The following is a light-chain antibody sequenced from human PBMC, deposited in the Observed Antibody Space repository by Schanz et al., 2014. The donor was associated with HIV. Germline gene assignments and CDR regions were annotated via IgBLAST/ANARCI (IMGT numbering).Light chain of an antibody. CDR1: SSDVGSYGL. CDR3: CSYTSSDTLV. J-gene: IGLJ2*01. Sequence: QSALTQPPSASGSPGQSITISCTGTSSDVGSYGLVSWYQQHPGKVPKLMIYEVSKRPSGVPDRFSGSKSGNTASLTISGLQAEDEADYYCCSYTSSDTLVFGGGTKVTVL. CDR2: EVS. V-gene: IGLV2-14*02.